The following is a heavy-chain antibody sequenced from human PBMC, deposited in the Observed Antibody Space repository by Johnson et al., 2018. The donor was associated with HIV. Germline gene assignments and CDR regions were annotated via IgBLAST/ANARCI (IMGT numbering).Heavy chain of an antibody. CDR3: AKDRKLVRWLAVADAFDI. J-gene: IGHJ3*02. CDR1: GFTFSDHY. D-gene: IGHD6-6*01. V-gene: IGHV3-72*01. Sequence: VQLVESGGGFVQPGGSLRLSCSASGFTFSDHYMDWVRQAPGKGLEWVGRSENKANSYTTEYAASVKGRFTISRDDSKNTLYLQMNSLRAEDTAVYYCAKDRKLVRWLAVADAFDIWGQGTMVTVSS. CDR2: SENKANSYTT.